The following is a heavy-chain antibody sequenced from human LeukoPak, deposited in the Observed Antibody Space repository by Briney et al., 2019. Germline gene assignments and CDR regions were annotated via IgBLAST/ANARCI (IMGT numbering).Heavy chain of an antibody. V-gene: IGHV3-30*18. CDR3: AKDVAVAGLPAFDI. CDR2: ISYDGSNK. J-gene: IGHJ3*02. CDR1: GFTFGSYG. D-gene: IGHD6-19*01. Sequence: GGSLRLSCAASGFTFGSYGMHWVRQAPGKGLEWVAVISYDGSNKYYADSVKGRFTISRDNSKNTLYLQMNSLRAEDTAVYYCAKDVAVAGLPAFDIWGQGTMVTVSS.